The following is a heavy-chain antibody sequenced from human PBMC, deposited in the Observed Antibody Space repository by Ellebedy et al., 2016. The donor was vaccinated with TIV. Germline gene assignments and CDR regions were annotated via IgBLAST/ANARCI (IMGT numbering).Heavy chain of an antibody. CDR2: ISAYNGNT. Sequence: ASVKVSCXASGGTFSSYAISWVRQAPGQGLEWMGWISAYNGNTNYAQKLQGRVTMTTDTSTSTAYMELRSLRSDDTAVYYCASDNYDILTAWGQGTLVTVSS. J-gene: IGHJ5*02. CDR3: ASDNYDILTA. CDR1: GGTFSSYA. D-gene: IGHD3-9*01. V-gene: IGHV1-18*01.